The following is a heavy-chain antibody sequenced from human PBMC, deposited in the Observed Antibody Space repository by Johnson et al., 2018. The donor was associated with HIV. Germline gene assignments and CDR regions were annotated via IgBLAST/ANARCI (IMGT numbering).Heavy chain of an antibody. CDR2: MSYDGSSK. J-gene: IGHJ3*02. D-gene: IGHD1-14*01. CDR1: GFTFSDHY. CDR3: AGGGKRGMAAFDI. Sequence: QVQLVESGGGLVQPGGSLRLSCAASGFTFSDHYMDWVRQAPGKGLEWVAVMSYDGSSKYYADSVKGRFTISRDNSKNTLYLQMNSLRDEDTAVYYCAGGGKRGMAAFDIWGQGTMVTVAS. V-gene: IGHV3-30*03.